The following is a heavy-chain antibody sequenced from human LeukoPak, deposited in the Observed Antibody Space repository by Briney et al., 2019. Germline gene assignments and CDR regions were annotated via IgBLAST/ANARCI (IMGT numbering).Heavy chain of an antibody. CDR2: IYHSGST. Sequence: SETLSLTCTVSGYSISSGYYWGWIRQPPGKGLEWIGSIYHSGSTYYNPSLKSRVTISVDTSKNQFSLKLSSVTAADTAVYYCARASGYGSYYYYYMDVWGKGTTVTISS. D-gene: IGHD5-12*01. J-gene: IGHJ6*03. V-gene: IGHV4-38-2*02. CDR3: ARASGYGSYYYYYMDV. CDR1: GYSISSGYY.